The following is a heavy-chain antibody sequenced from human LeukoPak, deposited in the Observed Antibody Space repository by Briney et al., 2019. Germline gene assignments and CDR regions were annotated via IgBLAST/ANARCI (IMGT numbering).Heavy chain of an antibody. Sequence: ASVKVSCKASGGTFSSYAISWVRQAPGQGLEWMGGIIPIFGTANYAQKFQGRVTITADESTSTAYMELSSLRSEDTAVYYCARGRYYDSSGYIPNDYWGQGTLVTVSS. D-gene: IGHD3-22*01. V-gene: IGHV1-69*13. J-gene: IGHJ4*02. CDR3: ARGRYYDSSGYIPNDY. CDR2: IIPIFGTA. CDR1: GGTFSSYA.